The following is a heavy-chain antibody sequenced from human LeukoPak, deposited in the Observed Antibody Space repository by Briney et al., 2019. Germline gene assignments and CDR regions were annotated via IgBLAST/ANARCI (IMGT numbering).Heavy chain of an antibody. CDR3: ARVERLRLGELSAPWAMDV. J-gene: IGHJ6*02. D-gene: IGHD3-16*02. CDR1: GFTFSSYE. Sequence: GGSLRLSCAASGFTFSSYEIQWVRQAPGKGLEWISYGSQSGATTYFADSVKGRFIISRNNAKNSLYMQMNSLRAEDTAVYYCARVERLRLGELSAPWAMDVWGQGTTVTVSS. CDR2: GSQSGATT. V-gene: IGHV3-48*03.